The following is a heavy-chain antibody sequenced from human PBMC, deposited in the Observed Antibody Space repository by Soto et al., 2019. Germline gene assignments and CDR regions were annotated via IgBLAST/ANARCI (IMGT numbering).Heavy chain of an antibody. CDR2: ISSSSSYI. CDR1: GFTFSSYS. J-gene: IGHJ6*02. D-gene: IGHD6-6*01. V-gene: IGHV3-21*01. Sequence: GGSLRLSCAASGFTFSSYSMNWVRQAPGKGLEWVSSISSSSSYIYYADSVKGRFTISRDNAKNSLYLQMNSLRAEDTAVYYCARGAQQLVSGMDVWGQGTTVTVSS. CDR3: ARGAQQLVSGMDV.